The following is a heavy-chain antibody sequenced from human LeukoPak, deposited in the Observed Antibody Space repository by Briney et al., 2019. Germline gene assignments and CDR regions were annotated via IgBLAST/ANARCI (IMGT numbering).Heavy chain of an antibody. J-gene: IGHJ4*02. Sequence: SVKVSCKASGGTFSSYAISWVRQAPGQGLEWMGGIIPIFGTANYAQKFQGRVTITRDTSASTAYMELSSLRSEDTAVYSCARGVATNRYYFDYWGQGTLVTVSS. CDR1: GGTFSSYA. CDR3: ARGVATNRYYFDY. D-gene: IGHD5-12*01. V-gene: IGHV1-69*05. CDR2: IIPIFGTA.